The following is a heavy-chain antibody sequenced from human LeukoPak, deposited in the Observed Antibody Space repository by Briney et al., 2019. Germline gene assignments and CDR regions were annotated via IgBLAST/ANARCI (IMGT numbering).Heavy chain of an antibody. CDR2: MSGSGCSR. CDR3: AKSGTADY. D-gene: IGHD6-13*01. V-gene: IGHV3-23*01. CDR1: GFTFSIYA. Sequence: GGSLRLSCAASGFTFSIYAMRGVRRAPGRGLEWVSAMSGSGCSRYCGDSVKRRFTISRDNSKNTLYLQMDSVRAEDTSVYYCAKSGTADYWGQGTLVTVSS. J-gene: IGHJ4*02.